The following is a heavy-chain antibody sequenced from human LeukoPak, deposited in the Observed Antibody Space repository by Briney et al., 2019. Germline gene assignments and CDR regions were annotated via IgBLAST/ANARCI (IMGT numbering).Heavy chain of an antibody. CDR1: GASIRNYY. CDR2: IYYSGST. V-gene: IGHV4-59*08. CDR3: ARAGGAIAARPGVSIVDY. Sequence: SETLSLTCTVSGASIRNYYWSWIRQSPGKGLEWIGYIYYSGSTNYNPSLESRVAMSVDTSKNQFSLKLSSVTAADTAVYYCARAGGAIAARPGVSIVDYWGQGTLVTVSS. D-gene: IGHD6-6*01. J-gene: IGHJ4*02.